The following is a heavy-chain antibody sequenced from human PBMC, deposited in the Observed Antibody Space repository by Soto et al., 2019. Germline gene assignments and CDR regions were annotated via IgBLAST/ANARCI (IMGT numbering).Heavy chain of an antibody. CDR2: IYYSGST. J-gene: IGHJ5*02. V-gene: IGHV4-39*01. Sequence: SETLSLTCTVSGSSISSSSYYWGWIRQPPGKGLEWIGSIYYSGSTYYNPSLKSRVTISVDTSKNQFSLKLSSVTAADTAVYYCARPVSSTTPSSNWFDPWGQGTLVTVSS. CDR3: ARPVSSTTPSSNWFDP. D-gene: IGHD2-15*01. CDR1: GSSISSSSYY.